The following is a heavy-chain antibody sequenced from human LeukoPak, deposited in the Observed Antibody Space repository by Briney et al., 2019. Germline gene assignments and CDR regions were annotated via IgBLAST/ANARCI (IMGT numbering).Heavy chain of an antibody. Sequence: PGGSLLLSCAAAGFTFSTYFMHGGRQAPGKGLEWVADIASDGSHTFYVESVKGRFTISRDNSKNTLYLQMNSLRAEDRAVYFCARERQDTILHSGAFDIWGQGTMVTVSS. CDR2: IASDGSHT. J-gene: IGHJ3*02. D-gene: IGHD2-21*01. CDR3: ARERQDTILHSGAFDI. V-gene: IGHV3-30-3*01. CDR1: GFTFSTYF.